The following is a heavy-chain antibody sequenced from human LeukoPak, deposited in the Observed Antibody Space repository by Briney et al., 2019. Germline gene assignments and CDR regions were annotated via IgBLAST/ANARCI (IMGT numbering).Heavy chain of an antibody. CDR2: IKHDGSDK. V-gene: IGHV3-7*01. D-gene: IGHD3-22*01. CDR3: ARPTSGYLWW. J-gene: IGHJ4*02. Sequence: GGSLRLSCSVSGLTFSTNWMSWVRQAPGKGLEWVANIKHDGSDKYYVDSVKGRFTISRDNAKNSLYLQMNSLRVEDTAVYYCARPTSGYLWWWGQGTLVTVSS. CDR1: GLTFSTNW.